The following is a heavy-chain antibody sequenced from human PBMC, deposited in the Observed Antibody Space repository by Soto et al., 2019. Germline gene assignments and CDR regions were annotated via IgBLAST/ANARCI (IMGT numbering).Heavy chain of an antibody. D-gene: IGHD3-22*01. CDR2: IYYSGIT. Sequence: SETLSLTCTVSGGSISSYYWSWIRQPPGKGLEWIGYIYYSGITNYNPSLKSRVTISVDTSKNQFSLKLSSVTAADTAVYYCARAGRITMIVVVPRVGAFDIWGQGTMVTV. CDR1: GGSISSYY. CDR3: ARAGRITMIVVVPRVGAFDI. V-gene: IGHV4-59*01. J-gene: IGHJ3*02.